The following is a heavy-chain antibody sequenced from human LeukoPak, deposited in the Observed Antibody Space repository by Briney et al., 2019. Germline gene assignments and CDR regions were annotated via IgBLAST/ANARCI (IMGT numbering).Heavy chain of an antibody. Sequence: PGGCLRVSCAGSGVSFRDNYKSWIRQAPGKGLERGSYISSGSSYTNYAGSVKGRFTISRDNAKNSLFLQMNSLRAEDTAVYYCATHAAQYSTFDYWGQGTLVTVSS. D-gene: IGHD2/OR15-2a*01. CDR3: ATHAAQYSTFDY. CDR2: ISSGSSYT. CDR1: GVSFRDNY. V-gene: IGHV3-11*03. J-gene: IGHJ4*02.